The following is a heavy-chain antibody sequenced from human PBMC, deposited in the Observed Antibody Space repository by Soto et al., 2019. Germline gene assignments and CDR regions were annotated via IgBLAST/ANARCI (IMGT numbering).Heavy chain of an antibody. D-gene: IGHD3-16*02. Sequence: PGGSLRLSCEDSGLTFRTYAMHWVRQAPGKGLEWLAVISDDGSKTHYADSVKGRFTISRDNSKNTLYFHMNSLREEDSALYYCVASALSFDYWGQGALVTVSS. CDR2: ISDDGSKT. J-gene: IGHJ4*02. CDR1: GLTFRTYA. V-gene: IGHV3-30*04. CDR3: VASALSFDY.